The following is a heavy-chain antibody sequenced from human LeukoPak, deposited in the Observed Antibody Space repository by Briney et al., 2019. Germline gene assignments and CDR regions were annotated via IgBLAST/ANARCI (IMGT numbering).Heavy chain of an antibody. CDR1: GFTFSSYA. J-gene: IGHJ4*02. V-gene: IGHV3-23*01. CDR3: AKDRSCTNDICHGDFDY. CDR2: ITGSGGST. Sequence: QAAASLRLSCAASGFTFSSYAVSWVRQAPGKGLEWVSSITGSGGSTYSADSVKGRFTISRDNSKNTLYLQMNSLRAEDTALYYCAKDRSCTNDICHGDFDYWGQGTLVTDSS. D-gene: IGHD2-8*01.